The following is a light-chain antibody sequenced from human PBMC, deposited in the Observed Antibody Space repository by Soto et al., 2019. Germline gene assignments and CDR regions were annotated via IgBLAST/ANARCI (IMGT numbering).Light chain of an antibody. CDR1: QSISSW. CDR3: QKYNSYSWK. J-gene: IGKJ1*01. V-gene: IGKV1-5*01. CDR2: DAS. Sequence: DIQMTQSPSTLSASVGDTVTITCRASQSISSWLAWYQQKPGKAPKLLIYDASSLESGVPSRFSGSGSGTEFTLTISSLQPDDFATYYCQKYNSYSWKFGQGTKVDIK.